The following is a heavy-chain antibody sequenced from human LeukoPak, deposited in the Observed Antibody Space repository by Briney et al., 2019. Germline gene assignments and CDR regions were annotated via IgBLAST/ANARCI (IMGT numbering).Heavy chain of an antibody. CDR3: ARAPSNYGNFDF. CDR2: INPSGEGAA. Sequence: ASVKVSCKASGYRFIDYYIHWVRQAPGQGLEWMGIINPSGEGAATYAQKFQGRVTMTRDTSTSTVYMDLSSLKSEDTAVYYCARAPSNYGNFDFWGQGTLVTVSS. D-gene: IGHD4-11*01. V-gene: IGHV1-46*01. J-gene: IGHJ4*02. CDR1: GYRFIDYY.